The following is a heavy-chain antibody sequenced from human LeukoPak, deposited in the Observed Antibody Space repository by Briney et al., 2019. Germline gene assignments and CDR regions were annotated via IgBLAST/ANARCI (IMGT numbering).Heavy chain of an antibody. CDR2: IYHSGTT. CDR3: ARADDSSGYADY. D-gene: IGHD3-22*01. V-gene: IGHV4-4*02. J-gene: IGHJ4*02. Sequence: PSETLSLTCAVSGGSISSSNWWSWVRQPSRKGLEWIGEIYHSGTTNYNPSLKSRVTISVDKSKNQFSLKLNSVTAADTAVYYCARADDSSGYADYWGQGTLVTVSS. CDR1: GGSISSSNW.